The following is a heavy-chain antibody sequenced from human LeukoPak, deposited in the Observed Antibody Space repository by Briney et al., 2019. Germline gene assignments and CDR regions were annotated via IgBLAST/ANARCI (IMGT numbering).Heavy chain of an antibody. D-gene: IGHD3-3*01. V-gene: IGHV4-34*01. CDR2: INHSGST. CDR3: ARVXYDFWSXYCDY. Sequence: PSETPSLTWAVYGGSFSGYYWSWVRQPLGKGLEWIGEINHSGSTNYNPSLKSRVTISVDTSKNQFSLKLSSVTAADTAVYYCARVXYDFWSXYCDYWGQGTLVTVSS. CDR1: GGSFSGYY. J-gene: IGHJ4*02.